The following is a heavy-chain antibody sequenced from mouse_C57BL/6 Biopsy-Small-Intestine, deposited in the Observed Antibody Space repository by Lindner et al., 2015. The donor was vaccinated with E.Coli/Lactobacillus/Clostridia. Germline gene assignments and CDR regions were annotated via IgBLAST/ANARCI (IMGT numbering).Heavy chain of an antibody. V-gene: IGHV1-18*01. CDR1: GYTFTDYN. J-gene: IGHJ4*01. Sequence: VQLQESGPELVKPGASVKIPCKASGYTFTDYNMDWVKQSHGKSLEWIGDINPNNGGTIYNQKFKGKATLTVDKSSSTAYMELHSLTSEDTAVYYCARHYYAMDYWGQGTSVTVSS. CDR2: INPNNGGT. CDR3: ARHYYAMDY.